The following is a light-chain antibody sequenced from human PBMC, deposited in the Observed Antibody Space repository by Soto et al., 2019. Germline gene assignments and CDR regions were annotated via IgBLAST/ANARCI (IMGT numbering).Light chain of an antibody. CDR3: QQYNNWPPYT. Sequence: EVVMTQSTATLSVTPGERATLSCRASQSVSSNLAWYQQKPGQAPRLLIYGASTRATGIPARFSGSGSGTEFTLTISSLQSEDFAVYYCQQYNNWPPYTLGQGTRLEI. V-gene: IGKV3-15*01. CDR1: QSVSSN. CDR2: GAS. J-gene: IGKJ5*01.